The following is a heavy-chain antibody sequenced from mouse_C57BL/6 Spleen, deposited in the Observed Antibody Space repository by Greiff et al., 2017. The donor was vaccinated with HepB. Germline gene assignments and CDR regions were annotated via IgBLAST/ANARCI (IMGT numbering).Heavy chain of an antibody. V-gene: IGHV14-4*01. D-gene: IGHD4-1*01. CDR1: GFNIKDDY. CDR3: TCNWDYAMDY. CDR2: IDPENGDT. Sequence: VQLQQSGAELVRPGASVKLSCTASGFNIKDDYMHWVKQRPEQGLEWIGWIDPENGDTEYASKFQGKATITADTSSNTAYLQLSSLTSEDTADYYCTCNWDYAMDYWGKGTSVTFSS. J-gene: IGHJ4*01.